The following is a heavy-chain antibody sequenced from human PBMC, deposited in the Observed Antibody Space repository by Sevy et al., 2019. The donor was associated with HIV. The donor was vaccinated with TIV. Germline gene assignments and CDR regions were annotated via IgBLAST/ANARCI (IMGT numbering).Heavy chain of an antibody. V-gene: IGHV4-39*01. CDR1: GGSISSSSYY. J-gene: IGHJ6*02. CDR3: AGPFPYGSGGYEVGGMDV. D-gene: IGHD3-10*01. CDR2: IYYSGST. Sequence: SETLSLTCTVSGGSISSSSYYWGWIRQPPGKGLEWIGSIYYSGSTYYNPSLKSRVTISVDTSKNQFSLKLSSVTAADTAVYYCAGPFPYGSGGYEVGGMDVWGQGTTVTVSS.